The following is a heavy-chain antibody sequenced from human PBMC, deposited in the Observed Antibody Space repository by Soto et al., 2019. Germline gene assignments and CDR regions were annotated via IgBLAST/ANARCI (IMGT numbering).Heavy chain of an antibody. CDR3: ARDRGGYGVFDY. V-gene: IGHV4-31*03. CDR2: IYHSGGT. CDR1: AGSISSDGFY. Sequence: QVQLQESGPGLVKPSQTLSLTCSVSAGSISSDGFYWNWIRQPPGRGLEWIGYIYHSGGTYSSPSLRSRVTISVDTSKNQFTLKLSSVTAAGTAVYFCARDRGGYGVFDYWGQGTLVTVSS. J-gene: IGHJ4*02. D-gene: IGHD5-12*01.